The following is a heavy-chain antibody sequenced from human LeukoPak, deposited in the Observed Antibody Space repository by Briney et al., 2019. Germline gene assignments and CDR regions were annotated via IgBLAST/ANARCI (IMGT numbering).Heavy chain of an antibody. CDR3: VRGYSFGPYGMDV. CDR2: INSDGSST. Sequence: PGGSLRLSCAASGFTLSRYWMHWVRQPPGKGLVWVSRINSDGSSTSYADSVKGRFTISRDNAKNTLYLQMNSPRAEDTAVYFCVRGYSFGPYGMDVWGQGTTVTVSS. V-gene: IGHV3-74*01. D-gene: IGHD2-15*01. CDR1: GFTLSRYW. J-gene: IGHJ6*02.